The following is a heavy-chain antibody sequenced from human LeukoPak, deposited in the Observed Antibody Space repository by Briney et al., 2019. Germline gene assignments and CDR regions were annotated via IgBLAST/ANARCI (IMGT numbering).Heavy chain of an antibody. CDR2: ISSSGSI. Sequence: GGSLRLSCAASGFTFSDNYMSWIRQAPGKGLEWVSYISSSGSIYYADSVKGRFTISRDNAKNSLYLQMNSLRAEDTALYYCARVGDYSNYGYFDYWGQGTLVTVSS. D-gene: IGHD4-11*01. J-gene: IGHJ4*02. CDR3: ARVGDYSNYGYFDY. V-gene: IGHV3-11*01. CDR1: GFTFSDNY.